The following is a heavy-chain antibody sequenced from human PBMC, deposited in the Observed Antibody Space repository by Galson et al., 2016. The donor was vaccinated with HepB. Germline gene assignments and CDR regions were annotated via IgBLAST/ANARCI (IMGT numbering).Heavy chain of an antibody. V-gene: IGHV3-23*01. Sequence: SLRLSCAASGFTFSSYAMSWVRQAPGKGLEWISAISGSGGITYYADSVKGRFTISRDNSKNTLYLQMNSLRAEDTAVYYCARGAGTVMTVIYFDYWGQGAPVTVSS. CDR1: GFTFSSYA. CDR2: ISGSGGIT. CDR3: ARGAGTVMTVIYFDY. J-gene: IGHJ4*02. D-gene: IGHD2-21*02.